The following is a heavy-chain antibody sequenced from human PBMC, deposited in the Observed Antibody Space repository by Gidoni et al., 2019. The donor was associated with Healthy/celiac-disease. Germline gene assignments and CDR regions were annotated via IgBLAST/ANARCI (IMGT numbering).Heavy chain of an antibody. CDR3: ARERGTRSGYLEQPQDY. CDR2: ISAYNGNT. Sequence: QVQLVQPGAAVKKPGASVKISCNASGYTITSYGISWVRQAPGQGLEWRGWISAYNGNTNYAQKLQGRVTMTTDTSTSTAYMELRSLRSDDTAVYYCARERGTRSGYLEQPQDYWGQGTLVTVSS. V-gene: IGHV1-18*01. CDR1: GYTITSYG. D-gene: IGHD3-22*01. J-gene: IGHJ4*02.